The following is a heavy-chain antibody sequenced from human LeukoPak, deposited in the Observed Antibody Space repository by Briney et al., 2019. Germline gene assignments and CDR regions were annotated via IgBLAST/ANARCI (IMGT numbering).Heavy chain of an antibody. CDR3: ARGQGTVTTH. CDR1: GGSFSGYY. D-gene: IGHD4-17*01. V-gene: IGHV4-34*01. J-gene: IGHJ4*02. CDR2: INHSGSA. Sequence: PSETLFLTCAVPGGSFSGYYWTWIRQPPGKGLEWIGEINHSGSANYNPSLMSRGTISLDTSKNHFSLNLSSVTAADTAVYYCARGQGTVTTHWGQGTLVTVSA.